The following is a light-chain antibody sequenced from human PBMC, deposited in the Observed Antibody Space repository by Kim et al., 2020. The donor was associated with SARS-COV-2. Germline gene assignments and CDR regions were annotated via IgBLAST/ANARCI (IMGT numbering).Light chain of an antibody. V-gene: IGLV2-23*02. Sequence: QSALTQPASVSGSAGQSVTISCTGTSNDIGSYDIVSWYQQLPGRAPKVVIYEVSKRPSGISSRFSGSKSGNTASLSISGLQIEDEADYSCCSYAGSGTWIFGGGTQLTVL. J-gene: IGLJ2*01. CDR2: EVS. CDR1: SNDIGSYDI. CDR3: CSYAGSGTWI.